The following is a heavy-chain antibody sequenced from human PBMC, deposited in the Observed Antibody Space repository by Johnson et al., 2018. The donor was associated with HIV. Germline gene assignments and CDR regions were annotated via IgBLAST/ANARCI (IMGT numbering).Heavy chain of an antibody. CDR1: GFTFNSYA. V-gene: IGHV3-30-3*01. CDR3: ARIRVAIVTEVGAFDI. CDR2: ISYDGINK. Sequence: QVQLVESGGGVVQPGRSLRLSCAATGFTFNSYAMHWVRQAPGKGLEWVAVISYDGINKYYADSVKGRFTISRDNSKKTLYLQMNSLRPEDTAVYFCARIRVAIVTEVGAFDIWGQGTMVTVSS. D-gene: IGHD2-21*01. J-gene: IGHJ3*02.